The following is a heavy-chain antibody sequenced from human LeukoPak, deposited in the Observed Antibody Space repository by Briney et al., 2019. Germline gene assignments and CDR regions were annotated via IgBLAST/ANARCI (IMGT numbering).Heavy chain of an antibody. CDR1: GFSFSTYS. CDR3: AKDFVTGGYYYYGMDV. Sequence: GGSLRLSCAASGFSFSTYSFSWVRQAPGKGLEWVSGISASGGDTFYADSVKGRFTISRDNSKNTLSLQMSSLRVEDTAVYYCAKDFVTGGYYYYGMDVWGQGTTVTVSS. J-gene: IGHJ6*02. V-gene: IGHV3-23*01. D-gene: IGHD1-26*01. CDR2: ISASGGDT.